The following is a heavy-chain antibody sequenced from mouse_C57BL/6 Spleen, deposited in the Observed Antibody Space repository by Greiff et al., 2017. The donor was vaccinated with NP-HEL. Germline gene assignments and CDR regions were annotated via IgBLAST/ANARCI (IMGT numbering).Heavy chain of an antibody. CDR3: AREGPHYYGSSYNFDY. CDR1: GYTFTSYW. CDR2: IYPGSGST. J-gene: IGHJ2*01. D-gene: IGHD1-1*01. V-gene: IGHV1-55*01. Sequence: QVQLQQPGAELVKPGASVKMSCKASGYTFTSYWITWVKQRPGQGLEWIGDIYPGSGSTNYNEKFKSKATLTVDTSSSTAYMQLSSLTSEDSAVYYCAREGPHYYGSSYNFDYWGQGTTLTVSS.